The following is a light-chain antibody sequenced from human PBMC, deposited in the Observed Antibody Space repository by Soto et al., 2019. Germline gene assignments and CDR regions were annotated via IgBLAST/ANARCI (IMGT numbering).Light chain of an antibody. CDR2: GAS. J-gene: IGKJ1*01. V-gene: IGKV3-15*01. CDR1: QSVSSN. CDR3: QQYNNWPRT. Sequence: EIVMTQSPATLSVSPGERATLSCRASQSVSSNLAWYQQKPGQAPRLLIYGASTRATGIPARFSGSGSGTEFTLTISSLQSADFAVYYWQQYNNWPRTFGQGIKVEIK.